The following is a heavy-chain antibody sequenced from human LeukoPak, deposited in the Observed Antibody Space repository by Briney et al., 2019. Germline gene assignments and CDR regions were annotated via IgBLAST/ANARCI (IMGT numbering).Heavy chain of an antibody. CDR2: IKQDGSEK. D-gene: IGHD1-26*01. Sequence: GGSLRLSCAASGFTFSSYWMSWVRQAPGKGLEWVANIKQDGSEKYYVDSVKGRFTISRDNAKNSLYLQMNSLRAEDTAVYYCARKMGELLIVYFDYWGQGTLVTVSS. CDR1: GFTFSSYW. CDR3: ARKMGELLIVYFDY. V-gene: IGHV3-7*01. J-gene: IGHJ4*02.